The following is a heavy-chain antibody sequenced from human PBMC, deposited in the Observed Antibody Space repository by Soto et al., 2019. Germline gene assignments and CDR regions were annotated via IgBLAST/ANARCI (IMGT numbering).Heavy chain of an antibody. J-gene: IGHJ4*02. CDR3: ATYTVGPAKTPFDY. CDR1: GFTFSNYA. CDR2: ISGGGGST. Sequence: PGGSLRLSCAVSGFTFSNYAMSWVRQAPGKGLEWVSTISGGGGSTYYADSVKGRFTISRDNSRSTLYLQINSLRAEDTALYYCATYTVGPAKTPFDYWGQGTLVTVSS. V-gene: IGHV3-23*01. D-gene: IGHD1-26*01.